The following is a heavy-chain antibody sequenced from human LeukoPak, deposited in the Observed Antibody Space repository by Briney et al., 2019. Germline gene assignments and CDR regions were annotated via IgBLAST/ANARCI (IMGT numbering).Heavy chain of an antibody. CDR1: GFTFSSHA. CDR2: ISAGGGST. V-gene: IGHV3-23*01. J-gene: IGHJ4*02. Sequence: GGSLRLSCAASGFTFSSHAMSWVRQAPGKGLEWVSSISAGGGSTYYADSVKVRFTIYRDNSKNTLDLQMNSLRAEDTAVYYCAKKVGSGGTTLNDYWGQGTLVTVSS. CDR3: AKKVGSGGTTLNDY. D-gene: IGHD1-1*01.